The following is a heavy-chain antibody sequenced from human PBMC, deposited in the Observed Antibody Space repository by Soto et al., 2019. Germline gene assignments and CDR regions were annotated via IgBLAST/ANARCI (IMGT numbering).Heavy chain of an antibody. CDR1: GFTFSSYS. Sequence: PGGSLRLSCAASGFTFSSYSMNWVRQAPGKGLEWVSSISSSSSYIYYADSVKGRFTISRDNAKNSLYLQMNSLRAEDTAVYYCVKVGGYSYGLLGWGQGTLVTVSS. V-gene: IGHV3-21*01. CDR2: ISSSSSYI. J-gene: IGHJ4*02. D-gene: IGHD5-18*01. CDR3: VKVGGYSYGLLG.